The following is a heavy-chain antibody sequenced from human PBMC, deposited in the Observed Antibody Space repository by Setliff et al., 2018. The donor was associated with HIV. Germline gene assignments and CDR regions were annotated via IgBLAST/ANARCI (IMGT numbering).Heavy chain of an antibody. CDR1: GGSISSSSYY. CDR2: IYHGVST. V-gene: IGHV4-39*07. D-gene: IGHD3-10*01. J-gene: IGHJ6*01. CDR3: ARDNSYYYGSGSHYWYGMDV. Sequence: NPSETLSLTCTVSGGSISSSSYYWGWIRQPPGKGLEWIGEIYHGVSTNYNPSLKSRVTISVDKSKNQFSLKLSSVTAADTAVYYCARDNSYYYGSGSHYWYGMDVWGQGTTVTVSS.